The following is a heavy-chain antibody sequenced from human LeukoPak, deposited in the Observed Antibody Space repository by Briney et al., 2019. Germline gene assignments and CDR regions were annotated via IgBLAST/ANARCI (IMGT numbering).Heavy chain of an antibody. CDR3: AKEQTSSGFFDY. J-gene: IGHJ4*02. Sequence: GGSLRLSCAASGFTFSRYAMSWVRQAPGKGLEWVSATSGRGDRTYYADSVKGRFTISRDNSKNTLYLQMNSLRAEDRAVYYCAKEQTSSGFFDYWGQGTLVTVSS. CDR1: GFTFSRYA. D-gene: IGHD2-2*01. CDR2: TSGRGDRT. V-gene: IGHV3-23*01.